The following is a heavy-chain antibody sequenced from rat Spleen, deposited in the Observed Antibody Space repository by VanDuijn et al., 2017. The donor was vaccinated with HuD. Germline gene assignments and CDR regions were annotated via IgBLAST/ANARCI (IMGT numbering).Heavy chain of an antibody. CDR2: ISAGGGNT. Sequence: EVQLVESGGGLVQPGRSLNLSCAVSGFTFSYYGMAWVRQTPTKGLEWVASISAGGGNTYYRDSVKGRFTISRDNVKNTQYLQMDSLRSEDTATYYCVRKPPFTIAAHYWYFDLWGPGIMVTVSS. D-gene: IGHD1-2*01. CDR3: VRKPPFTIAAHYWYFDL. J-gene: IGHJ1*01. CDR1: GFTFSYYG. V-gene: IGHV5S14*01.